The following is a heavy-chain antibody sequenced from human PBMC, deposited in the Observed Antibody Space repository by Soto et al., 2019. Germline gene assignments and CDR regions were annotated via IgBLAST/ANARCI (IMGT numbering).Heavy chain of an antibody. Sequence: TLSLTCSVSGGSISSGGSYWSWIRQHPGEGPEWIGYIYYSGSTYYNPSLESRVLISVDTSKNQFSLKLSSVTAADTAVYYCARGGLYYDYVWGSYRYGYFDLWGQGTLVTVSS. J-gene: IGHJ4*02. CDR3: ARGGLYYDYVWGSYRYGYFDL. CDR2: IYYSGST. CDR1: GGSISSGGSY. V-gene: IGHV4-31*03. D-gene: IGHD3-16*02.